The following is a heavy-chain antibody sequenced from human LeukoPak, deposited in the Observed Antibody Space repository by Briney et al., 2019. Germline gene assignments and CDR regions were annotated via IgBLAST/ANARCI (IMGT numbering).Heavy chain of an antibody. D-gene: IGHD3-3*01. V-gene: IGHV3-48*04. CDR1: GFTFSTYA. J-gene: IGHJ3*02. CDR2: ISSSRTI. Sequence: PGGSLRLSCAVSGFTFSTYAMNWVRQAPGKGLEWVSYISSSRTIHYADSVKGRFTISRDNAKNSLYLQMNSLRAEDTAVYYCASDRAIILFGAFDIWGQGTMVTVSS. CDR3: ASDRAIILFGAFDI.